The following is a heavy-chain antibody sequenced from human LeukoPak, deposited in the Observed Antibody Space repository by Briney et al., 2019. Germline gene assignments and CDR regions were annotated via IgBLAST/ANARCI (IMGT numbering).Heavy chain of an antibody. CDR1: GFTVSSNY. J-gene: IGHJ4*02. CDR3: ARDYYDSSGYYYFDY. Sequence: GGSLRLSCAASGFTVSSNYMSWVRQAPGKGLEGVSVIYSGGSTYYADSVKGRFTISRDNSKNTLYLQMNSLRAEDTAVYYCARDYYDSSGYYYFDYWGQGTLVTVSS. D-gene: IGHD3-22*01. V-gene: IGHV3-66*01. CDR2: IYSGGST.